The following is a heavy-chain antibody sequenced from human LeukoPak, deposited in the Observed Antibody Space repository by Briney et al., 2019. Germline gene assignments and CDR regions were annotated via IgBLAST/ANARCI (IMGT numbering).Heavy chain of an antibody. V-gene: IGHV1-2*02. CDR2: INPNSGGT. CDR3: ARDTYCSSTSCYPYYYMDV. CDR1: GYTFTGYY. Sequence: ASVKVSCKASGYTFTGYYMHWVRQAPGQGLEWMGWINPNSGGTNYAQKFQGGVTMTRDTSISTAYMELSRLRSDDTAVYYCARDTYCSSTSCYPYYYMDVWGKGTTVTVSS. D-gene: IGHD2-2*01. J-gene: IGHJ6*03.